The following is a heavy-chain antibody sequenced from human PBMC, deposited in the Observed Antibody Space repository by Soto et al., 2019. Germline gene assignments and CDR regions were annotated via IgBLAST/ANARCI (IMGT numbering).Heavy chain of an antibody. Sequence: SETLSLTCTVSADSIYSSTYYWGWIRQPPGKGLEWIGNIFESGDTYYNPSLKSRVTISVDTSENQFSLKLSSVTAADTAVYYCARVRTALWGQGTLVTVSS. CDR3: ARVRTAL. D-gene: IGHD4-17*01. CDR1: ADSIYSSTYY. CDR2: IFESGDT. V-gene: IGHV4-39*01. J-gene: IGHJ4*02.